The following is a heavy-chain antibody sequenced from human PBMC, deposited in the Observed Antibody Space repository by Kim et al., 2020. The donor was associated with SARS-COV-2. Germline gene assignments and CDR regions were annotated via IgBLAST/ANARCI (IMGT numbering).Heavy chain of an antibody. J-gene: IGHJ1*01. Sequence: ADAVKGRLTISRDNSRKTRDLQMNSLRADDTALYYCARDTFSKNWNEYFNHWGQGTLVTVSS. CDR3: ARDTFSKNWNEYFNH. D-gene: IGHD3-16*01. V-gene: IGHV3-23*01.